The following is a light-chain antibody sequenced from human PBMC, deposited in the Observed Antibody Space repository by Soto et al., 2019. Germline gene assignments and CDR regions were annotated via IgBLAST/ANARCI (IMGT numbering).Light chain of an antibody. CDR2: GAS. CDR3: QQRSNWPPIT. J-gene: IGKJ5*01. V-gene: IGKV3-15*01. CDR1: RSVSSS. Sequence: EIVMTQFPATLSVSPGERAALSCRASRSVSSSFAWYQQKPGQAPRLLIYGASTRATGVPARFSGSGSGTDFTLTISSLEPEDFAVYYCQQRSNWPPITFGQGTRLEI.